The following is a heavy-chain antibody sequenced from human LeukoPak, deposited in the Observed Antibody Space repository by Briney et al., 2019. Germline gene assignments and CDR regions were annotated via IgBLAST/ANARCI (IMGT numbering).Heavy chain of an antibody. J-gene: IGHJ5*02. D-gene: IGHD6-19*01. CDR2: INPNSGGT. Sequence: PGASVKVSCKASGYTFTGYYMHWVRQAPGQGLEWMGWINPNSGGTNYAQKFQGRVTMTRDTSISTAYMEPSRLRSDDTAVYYCARGQKIAVAGTGWFDPWGQGTLVTVSS. CDR3: ARGQKIAVAGTGWFDP. V-gene: IGHV1-2*02. CDR1: GYTFTGYY.